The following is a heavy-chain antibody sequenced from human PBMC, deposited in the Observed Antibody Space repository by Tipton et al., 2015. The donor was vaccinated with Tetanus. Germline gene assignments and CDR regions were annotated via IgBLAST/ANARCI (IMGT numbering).Heavy chain of an antibody. D-gene: IGHD2/OR15-2a*01. CDR2: IYFEGST. CDR1: GASISDKKYY. V-gene: IGHV4-39*02. Sequence: TLSLTCTVSGASISDKKYYWGWIRQAPGKGLEWIASIYFEGSTYYSPSLRSRLTIDEATSQNLFSLRLASVTAADTAVYYCARHLYGYWFDPWGQGAPVTVSS. J-gene: IGHJ5*02. CDR3: ARHLYGYWFDP.